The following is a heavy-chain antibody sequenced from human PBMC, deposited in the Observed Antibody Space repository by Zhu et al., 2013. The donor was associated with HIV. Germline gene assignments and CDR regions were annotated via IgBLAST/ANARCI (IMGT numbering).Heavy chain of an antibody. V-gene: IGHV1-2*04. CDR2: INPNSGGT. CDR1: GYTFTGYY. CDR3: VRGEVAPSVSYGMDV. J-gene: IGHJ6*02. Sequence: QVQLVQSGAEVKKPGASVKVSCKASGYTFTGYYMHWVRQAPGQGLEWMGWINPNSGGTNYAQKFQGWVTMTRDTSISTAYMELSRLRSDDTAVYYCVRGEVAPSVSYGMDVWGQGTTGHRLL.